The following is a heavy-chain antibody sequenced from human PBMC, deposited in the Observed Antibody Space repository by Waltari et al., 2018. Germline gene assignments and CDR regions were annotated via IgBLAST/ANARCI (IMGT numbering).Heavy chain of an antibody. Sequence: QVQLVESGGGVVQPGRSLRLSCAASGFTFSSYGMHWGRQATGKGLEWVAVIWYDGSNKYYADSVKGRFTISRDNSKNTLYLQMNSLRAEDTAMYYCAKGSSSYLPPLYMDVWGKGTTVTVSS. D-gene: IGHD6-13*01. CDR2: IWYDGSNK. J-gene: IGHJ6*03. CDR3: AKGSSSYLPPLYMDV. V-gene: IGHV3-30*18. CDR1: GFTFSSYG.